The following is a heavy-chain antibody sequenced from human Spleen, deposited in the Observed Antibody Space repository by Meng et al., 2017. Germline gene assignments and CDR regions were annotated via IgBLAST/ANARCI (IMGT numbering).Heavy chain of an antibody. CDR2: ISGSGGST. CDR3: AKVGGLVPNFDY. J-gene: IGHJ4*02. D-gene: IGHD3-16*01. CDR1: GFTVR. Sequence: GESLKISCAASGFTVRWVRQAPGKGLEWVSAISGSGGSTYYADSVKGRFTISRDNSKNTLYLQMNSLRAEDTAVYYCAKVGGLVPNFDYWGQGTLVTVSS. V-gene: IGHV3-23*01.